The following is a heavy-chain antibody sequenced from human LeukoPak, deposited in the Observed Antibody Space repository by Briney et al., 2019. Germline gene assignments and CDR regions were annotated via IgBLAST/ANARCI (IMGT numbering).Heavy chain of an antibody. D-gene: IGHD5-24*01. J-gene: IGHJ5*02. V-gene: IGHV1-69*05. CDR2: IIPIFGTA. CDR3: ATVEMATTRGSWFDP. CDR1: GGTFSSCA. Sequence: GASVKVSCKASGGTFSSCAISWVRQAPGQGLEWMGGIIPIFGTANYAQKFQGRVTITTDESTSSAYMELSSLRSEDTAVYYCATVEMATTRGSWFDPWGQGTLVTVSS.